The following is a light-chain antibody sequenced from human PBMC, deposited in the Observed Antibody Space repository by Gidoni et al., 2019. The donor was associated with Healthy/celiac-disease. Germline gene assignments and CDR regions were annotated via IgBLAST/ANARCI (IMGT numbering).Light chain of an antibody. CDR1: QGSRND. CDR3: LQDYNYPWT. J-gene: IGKJ1*01. CDR2: AAS. V-gene: IGKV1-6*01. Sequence: AIQMTQPPSSLSASVGDRVTITCRASQGSRNDLGWYQQKPGKAPKLLIYAASSLQSGVPSRFSGSGSGTDFTLTISSLQPEDFATYYCLQDYNYPWTFGQGTKVEIK.